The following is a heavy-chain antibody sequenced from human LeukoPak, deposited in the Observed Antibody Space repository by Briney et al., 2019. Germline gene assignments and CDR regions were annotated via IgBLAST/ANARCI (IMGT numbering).Heavy chain of an antibody. CDR3: ARDRSIVVVPAASYFDY. V-gene: IGHV1-69*05. CDR1: GYTFTSYD. J-gene: IGHJ4*02. D-gene: IGHD2-2*01. CDR2: IIPIFGTA. Sequence: SVKVSCKASGYTFTSYDINWVRQAPGQGLEWMGRIIPIFGTANYAQKFQGRVTITTDESTSTAYMELSSLRSEDTAVYYCARDRSIVVVPAASYFDYWGQGTLVTVSS.